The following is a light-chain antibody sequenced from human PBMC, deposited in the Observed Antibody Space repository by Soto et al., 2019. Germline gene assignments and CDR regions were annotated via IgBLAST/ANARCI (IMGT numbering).Light chain of an antibody. CDR2: AAS. V-gene: IGKV1-27*01. Sequence: DVQLTQSPSSLSASVGDRVTITCRASQVISNYLAWYQQKPGEVPKLLISAASALQSGVPSRFSGGGSGTDFTLTISSLRPEDVATYYCQKYNTAPPTFGGGTKVEI. CDR3: QKYNTAPPT. CDR1: QVISNY. J-gene: IGKJ4*01.